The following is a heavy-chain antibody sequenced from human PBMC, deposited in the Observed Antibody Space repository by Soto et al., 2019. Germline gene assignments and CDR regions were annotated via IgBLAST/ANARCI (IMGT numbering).Heavy chain of an antibody. CDR1: GGTLSSYA. V-gene: IGHV1-69*13. CDR3: ARAPVPDYYDSSGPGDY. J-gene: IGHJ4*02. CDR2: IIPIFGTA. Sequence: SVKVSCKASGGTLSSYAISWVRQAPGQGLEWMGGIIPIFGTANYAQKFQGRVTITADESTSTAYMELSSLRSEDTAVYYCARAPVPDYYDSSGPGDYWGQGTLVTVSS. D-gene: IGHD3-22*01.